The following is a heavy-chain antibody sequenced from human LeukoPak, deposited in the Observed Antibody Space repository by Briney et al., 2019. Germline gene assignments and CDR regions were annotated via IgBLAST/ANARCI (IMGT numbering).Heavy chain of an antibody. J-gene: IGHJ4*02. V-gene: IGHV4-34*01. CDR3: ASFPFYCSSTSCYETRLGDY. Sequence: SETLSLTCAVYGGSFSGYYWSWIRQPPGKGLEWIGEINHSGSTNYNPSLKSRVTISVDTSKNQFSLKLSSVTAADTAVYYCASFPFYCSSTSCYETRLGDYWGQGTLVTVSS. CDR2: INHSGST. D-gene: IGHD2-2*01. CDR1: GGSFSGYY.